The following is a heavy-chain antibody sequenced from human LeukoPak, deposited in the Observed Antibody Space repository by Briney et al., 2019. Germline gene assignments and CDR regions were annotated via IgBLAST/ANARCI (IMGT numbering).Heavy chain of an antibody. D-gene: IGHD6-19*01. Sequence: PGRSLRLSCAASGFTFSSCSMNWVRQAPGKGREWVTSISSSSSYIYYADSVKGRFTISRDNAKNSLYLQMNSLRAEDTAVYYCANSVVAGMVDAFDIWGQGTMVTVSS. CDR2: ISSSSSYI. CDR1: GFTFSSCS. V-gene: IGHV3-21*01. J-gene: IGHJ3*02. CDR3: ANSVVAGMVDAFDI.